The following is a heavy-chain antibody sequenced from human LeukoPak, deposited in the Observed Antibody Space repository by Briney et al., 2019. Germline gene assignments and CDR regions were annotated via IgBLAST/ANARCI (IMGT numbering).Heavy chain of an antibody. D-gene: IGHD2-21*02. CDR2: ICYNSDTI. CDR1: RFTFVDYV. Sequence: PGGSLRLSCASSRFTFVDYVMHCVRQAPGRGVAWVSRICYNSDTIAYADSVKGRFTISRDNAKNSLYLQMNSLRAEDTALYYCAKDYCGGDCYSGWYFDLWGRGTLVTVSS. CDR3: AKDYCGGDCYSGWYFDL. V-gene: IGHV3-9*01. J-gene: IGHJ2*01.